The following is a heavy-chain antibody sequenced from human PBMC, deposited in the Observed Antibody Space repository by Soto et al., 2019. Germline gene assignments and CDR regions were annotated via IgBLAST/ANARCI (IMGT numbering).Heavy chain of an antibody. J-gene: IGHJ4*02. CDR3: ARLHKNAWPIDY. V-gene: IGHV3-23*01. D-gene: IGHD1-1*01. CDR2: ITYNGGTT. Sequence: TGGSLRLSCAASGFTFSSYAMTWVRQSPGRAPEWVSTITYNGGTTYYADSVLGRFTISRDNSKSTLSLQMNSLRAEDTALYYCARLHKNAWPIDYCGQGTLVTVSS. CDR1: GFTFSSYA.